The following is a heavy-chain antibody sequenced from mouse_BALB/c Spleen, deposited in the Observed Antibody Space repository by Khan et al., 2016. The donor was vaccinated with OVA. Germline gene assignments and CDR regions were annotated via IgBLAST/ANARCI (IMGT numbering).Heavy chain of an antibody. CDR2: ISSGGHYT. V-gene: IGHV5-6*01. CDR1: GFTFSSYG. J-gene: IGHJ4*01. Sequence: EVMLVESGGDLVKPGGSLKLSCAASGFTFSSYGMSWVRQTPDKRLEWVATISSGGHYTYFPDRVRGRFTISRDNAKNTLFLQMSRLKAEATATYYCARTITTAKRDYYAMDYWGQGTSVTVSS. D-gene: IGHD1-2*01. CDR3: ARTITTAKRDYYAMDY.